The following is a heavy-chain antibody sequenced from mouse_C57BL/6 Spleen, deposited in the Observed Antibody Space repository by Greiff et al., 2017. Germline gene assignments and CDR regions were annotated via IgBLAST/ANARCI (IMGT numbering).Heavy chain of an antibody. V-gene: IGHV1-81*01. CDR3: ARIEGGDYDEAWFAY. J-gene: IGHJ3*01. CDR2: IYPRSGNT. Sequence: VQLQQSGAELARPGASVKLSCKASGYTFTSYGISWVKQSTGQGLEWIGEIYPRSGNTYYNEKFKGKATLTADKSSSTAYMELRSLTSEDSAVYFCARIEGGDYDEAWFAYWGQGTLVTVSA. D-gene: IGHD2-4*01. CDR1: GYTFTSYG.